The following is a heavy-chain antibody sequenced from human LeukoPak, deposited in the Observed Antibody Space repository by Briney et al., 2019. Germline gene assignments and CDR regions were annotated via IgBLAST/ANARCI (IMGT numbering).Heavy chain of an antibody. CDR1: GYTFTDYY. CDR3: ARDQLSRGVWFDP. V-gene: IGHV1-2*02. J-gene: IGHJ5*02. CDR2: INLNSRGT. D-gene: IGHD1-1*01. Sequence: GASVKVSCKASGYTFTDYYMHWVRQAPGQGLEWMGWINLNSRGTNYAQKFQGRVTMTRDTSISTAYMELNRLRSDDTAVYYCARDQLSRGVWFDPWGQGTLVTVSS.